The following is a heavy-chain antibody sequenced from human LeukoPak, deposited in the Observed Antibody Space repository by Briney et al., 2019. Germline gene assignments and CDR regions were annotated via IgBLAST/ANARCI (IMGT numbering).Heavy chain of an antibody. J-gene: IGHJ4*02. V-gene: IGHV3-7*03. CDR2: VKQDGREK. CDR3: SRVGPGGAGAFDY. D-gene: IGHD6-13*01. CDR1: GFTFRNDW. Sequence: QPGGSLRLSCAASGFTFRNDWMSWVRQAPGKGLEWVANVKQDGREKDYVDSVKGRFTISRDNAKNFLYLQMNSLRTKDTAVYYCSRVGPGGAGAFDYWGQGTLVTVSS.